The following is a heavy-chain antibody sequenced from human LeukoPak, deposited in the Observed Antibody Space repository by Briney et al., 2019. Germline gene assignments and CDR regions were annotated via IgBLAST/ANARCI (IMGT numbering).Heavy chain of an antibody. CDR1: GGSISSSSYY. CDR2: IYYSGST. D-gene: IGHD5-24*01. J-gene: IGHJ4*02. CDR3: ARVGMATIAYYFDY. Sequence: SETLSLTCTVSGGSISSSSYYWGWIRQPPGKGLEWIGSIYYSGSTYYNPSLKSRVTISVDTSKSQFSLKLSSVTAADTAVYYCARVGMATIAYYFDYWGQGTLVTVSS. V-gene: IGHV4-39*07.